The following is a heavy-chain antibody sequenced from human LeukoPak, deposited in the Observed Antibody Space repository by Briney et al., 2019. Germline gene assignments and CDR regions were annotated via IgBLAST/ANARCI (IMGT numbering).Heavy chain of an antibody. CDR1: GFTFSSYS. CDR2: ITDSGGST. V-gene: IGHV3-23*01. CDR3: AKGHLSA. J-gene: IGHJ5*02. Sequence: GGSLRLSCTASGFTFSSYSMNWVRQAPGKGLERVSIITDSGGSTYYADSVKGRFTISRDNSKNTLFLQMNSLRAEDTAVYYCAKGHLSAWGQGTLVTVSS.